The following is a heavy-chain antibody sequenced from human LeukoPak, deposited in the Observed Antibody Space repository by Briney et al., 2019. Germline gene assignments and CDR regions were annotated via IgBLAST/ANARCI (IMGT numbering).Heavy chain of an antibody. V-gene: IGHV3-53*01. D-gene: IGHD3-3*01. Sequence: GGSLRLSCAASGFSVSGNYMSWVRQAPGKGLEWVSVIYSGGATYYADSVKGRFTISRDNSNNMVHLQMNSLRAEDTAVYYCAREPYYDFWSGYTYYYYGMDVWGQGTTVTVSS. J-gene: IGHJ6*02. CDR1: GFSVSGNY. CDR2: IYSGGAT. CDR3: AREPYYDFWSGYTYYYYGMDV.